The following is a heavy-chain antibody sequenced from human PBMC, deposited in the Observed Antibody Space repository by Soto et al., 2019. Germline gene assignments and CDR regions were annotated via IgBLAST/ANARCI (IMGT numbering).Heavy chain of an antibody. CDR1: GYTFTGYY. J-gene: IGHJ1*01. CDR2: IDPNSGGT. Sequence: ASVKVSCKASGYTFTGYYMHWVRQAPGQGLEWMGWIDPNSGGTNYAQKFQGWVTMTRDTSISTAYMELSRLRSDDTAVYYCARDRGIAAAGTDRYGDEYFQHWGQGTLVTVSS. D-gene: IGHD6-13*01. CDR3: ARDRGIAAAGTDRYGDEYFQH. V-gene: IGHV1-2*04.